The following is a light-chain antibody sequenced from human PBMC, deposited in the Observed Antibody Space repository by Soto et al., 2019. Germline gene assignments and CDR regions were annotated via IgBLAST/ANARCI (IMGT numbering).Light chain of an antibody. CDR1: SSDVGAYNY. Sequence: QFVLTQPASVSGSPGQSITISCTGTSSDVGAYNYVSWYQQHPGKAPKLMIYEVSNRPSGVSNRFSGSKSGNAASLTISGLQADDEADYYCSSYTSSTTLVFGGGTQLTVL. CDR3: SSYTSSTTLV. CDR2: EVS. V-gene: IGLV2-14*01. J-gene: IGLJ2*01.